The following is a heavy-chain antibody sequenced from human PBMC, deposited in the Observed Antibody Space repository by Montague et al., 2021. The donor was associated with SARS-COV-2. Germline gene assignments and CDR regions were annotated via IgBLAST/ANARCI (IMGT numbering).Heavy chain of an antibody. CDR1: GFTFSNAW. D-gene: IGHD3-10*01. CDR3: ATYGSARKFDY. J-gene: IGHJ4*02. V-gene: IGHV3-15*01. CDR2: IKAKSEGGAT. Sequence: SLRLSCAASGFTFSNAWMTWVRQGPGKGLEWIGQIKAKSEGGATTYTASLKGRFTFSRDDSKNTLYLQMNSLKTEDTAVYYCATYGSARKFDYWGQGTLVTVSS.